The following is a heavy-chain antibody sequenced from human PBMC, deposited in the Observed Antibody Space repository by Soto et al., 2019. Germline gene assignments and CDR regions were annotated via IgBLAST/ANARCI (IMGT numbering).Heavy chain of an antibody. J-gene: IGHJ4*02. CDR1: GDSISSYY. Sequence: SETLSLTCAVSGDSISSYYCMWIRQPPGKGLESIGYLYYGRSANYNPSLKSRVTMSVDTSKNQFSLKLTSVNTADTAIYYCTRGGDPYKTGHWGQGTLVTVSS. CDR2: LYYGRSA. CDR3: TRGGDPYKTGH. D-gene: IGHD2-21*01. V-gene: IGHV4-59*01.